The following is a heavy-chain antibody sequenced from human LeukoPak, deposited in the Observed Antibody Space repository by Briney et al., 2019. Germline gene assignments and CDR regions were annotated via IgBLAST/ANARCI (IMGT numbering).Heavy chain of an antibody. J-gene: IGHJ5*02. CDR1: GFTFSSYG. CDR3: ANSGYDSSGYYYENWFDP. CDR2: ISGSGGST. Sequence: PGGSLRLSCAASGFTFSSYGMSWVRQAPGKGLEWVSAISGSGGSTYYADSVKGRFTISRDNSKNTLYLQMNSLRAEDTAVYYCANSGYDSSGYYYENWFDPWGQGTLVTVSS. V-gene: IGHV3-23*01. D-gene: IGHD3-22*01.